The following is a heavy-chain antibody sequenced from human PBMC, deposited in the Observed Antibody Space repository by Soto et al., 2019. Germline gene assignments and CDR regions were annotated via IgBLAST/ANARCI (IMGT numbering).Heavy chain of an antibody. CDR1: GGVFRNYA. J-gene: IGHJ5*01. Sequence: QVQLVQSGAEVKKPGSSVKVSCKASGGVFRNYAINWVRQAPGQGLEWMGGIIPVFGTADYPQKFQGRVTITADESTTTAYMGLTSLKTEDTAVYFCARDRWGSYSFESWGQGTLVTVAS. D-gene: IGHD1-26*01. V-gene: IGHV1-69*01. CDR3: ARDRWGSYSFES. CDR2: IIPVFGTA.